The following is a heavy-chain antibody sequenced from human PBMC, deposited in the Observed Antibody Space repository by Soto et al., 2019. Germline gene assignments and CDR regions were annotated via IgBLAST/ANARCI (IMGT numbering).Heavy chain of an antibody. CDR2: IPQDGVDG. CDR1: GFTFSMYS. Sequence: PGGSLRLSCEVSGFTFSMYSMSWGRQSPGKGLEWVAKIPQDGVDGHYADSVKGRCTISRDNGKNSLYLQLNNLRAEDAAVYYCARDHLILPAHDFFYGSDVWGRGATVTVSS. D-gene: IGHD2-21*02. J-gene: IGHJ6*02. CDR3: ARDHLILPAHDFFYGSDV. V-gene: IGHV3-7*03.